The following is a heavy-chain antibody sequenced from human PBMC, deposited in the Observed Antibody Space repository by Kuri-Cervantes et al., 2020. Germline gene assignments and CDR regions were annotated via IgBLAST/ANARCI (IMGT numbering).Heavy chain of an antibody. CDR2: IYYSGST. Sequence: SETLSLTCTVSGGSISSYYWSWIRQPPGKGLEWIGYIYYSGSTNYNPSLKSRVTISVDTSENQFSLKLSSVTAADTAVYYCAREITMVRGGLDYWGQGTLVTVSS. D-gene: IGHD3-10*01. CDR1: GGSISSYY. CDR3: AREITMVRGGLDY. V-gene: IGHV4-59*12. J-gene: IGHJ4*02.